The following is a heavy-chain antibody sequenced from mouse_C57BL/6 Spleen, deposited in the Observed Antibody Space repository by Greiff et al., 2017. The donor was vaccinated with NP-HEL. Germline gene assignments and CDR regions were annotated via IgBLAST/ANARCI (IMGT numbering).Heavy chain of an antibody. V-gene: IGHV5-17*01. CDR2: ISSGSSTI. D-gene: IGHD1-1*02. Sequence: EVQRVESGGGLVKPGGSLKLSCAASGFTFSDYGMHWVRQAPEKGLEWVAYISSGSSTIYYADTVKGRFTISRDNAKHTLFLQMTSLRSEGTAMYYCAMVDECDGGDDCDCWGQGTTLTVSS. J-gene: IGHJ2*01. CDR3: AMVDECDGGDDCDC. CDR1: GFTFSDYG.